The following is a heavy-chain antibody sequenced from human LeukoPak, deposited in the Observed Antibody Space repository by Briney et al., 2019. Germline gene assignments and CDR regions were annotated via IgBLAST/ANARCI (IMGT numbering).Heavy chain of an antibody. D-gene: IGHD2-2*01. V-gene: IGHV1-18*01. CDR3: ARGPIIDIVIVPAADDYYYMDV. J-gene: IGHJ6*03. CDR1: GYTLRSYG. Sequence: ASVKVSCKASGYTLRSYGITWVRQAPGQGLEWMGWISAYNGNTKYPQKLQGRVTMTTDTSTSTAYMELRSLRSDDTAVYYCARGPIIDIVIVPAADDYYYMDVWGKGTTVTISS. CDR2: ISAYNGNT.